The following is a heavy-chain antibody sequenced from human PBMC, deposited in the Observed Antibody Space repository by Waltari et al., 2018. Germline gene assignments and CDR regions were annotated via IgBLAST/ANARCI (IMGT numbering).Heavy chain of an antibody. Sequence: EVPLVESGGGLVQPGGSLRLSCAASGFTFSSSWMHWVRQAPGKGLVWVSRINSDGSSTSYADSVKGRFTISRDNAKNTLYLQMNSLRAEDTAVYYCARERDGYNPNDAFDIWGQGTMVTVSS. D-gene: IGHD5-12*01. CDR1: GFTFSSSW. J-gene: IGHJ3*02. CDR3: ARERDGYNPNDAFDI. V-gene: IGHV3-74*01. CDR2: INSDGSST.